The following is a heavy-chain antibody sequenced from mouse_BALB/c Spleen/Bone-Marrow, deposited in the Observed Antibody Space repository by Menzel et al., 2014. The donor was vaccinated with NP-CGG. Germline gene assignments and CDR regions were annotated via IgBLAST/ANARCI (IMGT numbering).Heavy chain of an antibody. CDR1: GFSLTSYG. CDR2: IWAGGST. J-gene: IGHJ4*01. D-gene: IGHD1-1*01. V-gene: IGHV2-9*02. Sequence: VQLVESGPGLVAPSQSLSITCTVSGFSLTSYGVHWVRQPPGKGLEWLGVIWAGGSTNYNSALMSRLSISKDNSKSXVFLKMNSLQTDDTAMYYCARVPLFRYGSSYGMDYWGQGTSVTVSS. CDR3: ARVPLFRYGSSYGMDY.